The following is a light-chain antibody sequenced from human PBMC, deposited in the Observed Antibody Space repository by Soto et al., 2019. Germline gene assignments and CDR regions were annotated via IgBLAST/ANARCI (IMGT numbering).Light chain of an antibody. CDR1: SSNIGNNY. J-gene: IGLJ3*02. CDR2: DNN. Sequence: QSVLTQPPSVSAAPGQKVTISCSGSSSNIGNNYVSWYQQLPGTAPKLLIYDNNKPPSGIPDRFSGSKSGTSATLGITGLQTGDEADYYCATWDSSLSAAVFGGGTKLTVL. V-gene: IGLV1-51*01. CDR3: ATWDSSLSAAV.